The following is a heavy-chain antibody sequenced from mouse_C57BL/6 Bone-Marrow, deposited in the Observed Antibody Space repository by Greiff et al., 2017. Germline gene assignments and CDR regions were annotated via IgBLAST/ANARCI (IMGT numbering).Heavy chain of an antibody. D-gene: IGHD1-1*01. Sequence: EVKVEESGGGLVQPGGSMKLSCAASGFTFSDAWMDWVRQSPEKGLEWVAEIRNKANNHATYYAESVKGRFTISRDDSKSSVYLQMNSLRAEDTGIYYCTRPSITTKGYYFDYWGQGTTRTVSS. CDR3: TRPSITTKGYYFDY. V-gene: IGHV6-6*01. CDR2: IRNKANNHAT. J-gene: IGHJ2*01. CDR1: GFTFSDAW.